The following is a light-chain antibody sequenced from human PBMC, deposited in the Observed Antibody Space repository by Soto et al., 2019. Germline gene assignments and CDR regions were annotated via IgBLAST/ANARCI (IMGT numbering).Light chain of an antibody. CDR2: AAS. V-gene: IGKV1-12*01. J-gene: IGKJ2*01. CDR1: QSVSTW. Sequence: DIQMTQSPSSVSASVGDRVTITCRASQSVSTWLAWYQQKPGKAPKLLIYAASTLRSGVPSRFSGSGSGTDFTFTISSLQPEDFATYYCQQANSSPYTFGQGTKLEIK. CDR3: QQANSSPYT.